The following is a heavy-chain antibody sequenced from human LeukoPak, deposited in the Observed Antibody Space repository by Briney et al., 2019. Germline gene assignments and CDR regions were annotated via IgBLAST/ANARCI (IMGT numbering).Heavy chain of an antibody. CDR2: INHSGST. CDR3: ARIPLLYWFDP. CDR1: GGSFSGYY. D-gene: IGHD2-21*01. Sequence: SETLSLTCAVYGGSFSGYYWSWIRQPPGEGLEWIGEINHSGSTNYNPSLKSRVTISVDTSKNQFSLKLSSVTAADTAVYYCARIPLLYWFDPWGQGTLVTVSS. J-gene: IGHJ5*02. V-gene: IGHV4-34*01.